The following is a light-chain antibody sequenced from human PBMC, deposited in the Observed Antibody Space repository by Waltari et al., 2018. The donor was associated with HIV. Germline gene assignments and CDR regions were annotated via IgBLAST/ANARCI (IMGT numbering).Light chain of an antibody. CDR2: GTS. J-gene: IGLJ1*01. CDR3: QSYDSSLSAYV. V-gene: IGLV1-40*01. CDR1: SSNIGAGYD. Sequence: QSVLTQPPSVSGAPGQRVTISCTGSSSNIGAGYDVHWYHQLPGTAPKLLIYGTSSRPSGVPDRFAGSKSGTSASLASTGLQAEDEAYYYCQSYDSSLSAYVFGTGTKVTVL.